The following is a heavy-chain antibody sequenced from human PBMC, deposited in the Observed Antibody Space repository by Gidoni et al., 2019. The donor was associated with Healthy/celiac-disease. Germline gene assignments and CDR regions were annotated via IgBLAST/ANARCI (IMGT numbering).Heavy chain of an antibody. CDR3: ARSYYGDFHLFDY. CDR2: INHSGST. CDR1: GGSFSGYY. D-gene: IGHD4-17*01. J-gene: IGHJ4*02. Sequence: QVQLQQWGAGLLKPSETLSLTCAVYGGSFSGYYWSWIRQPPGKGLGWIGEINHSGSTNYNPSLKSRVTISVDTSKNQFSLKLSSVTAADTAAYYCARSYYGDFHLFDYWGQGTLVTVSS. V-gene: IGHV4-34*01.